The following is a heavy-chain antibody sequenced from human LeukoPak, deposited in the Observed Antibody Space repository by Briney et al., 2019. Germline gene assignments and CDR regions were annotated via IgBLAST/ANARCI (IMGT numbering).Heavy chain of an antibody. J-gene: IGHJ3*02. D-gene: IGHD3/OR15-3a*01. CDR3: ARMGFGLWDAFDI. Sequence: GGSLRLSCAASGFTFSSYTMHWVRQAPGKGLEYVSAISSNGGSTYYANSVKGRFTISRDNSKNTLYLQMNSLRAEDTAVYYCARMGFGLWDAFDIWGQGTMVTVSS. V-gene: IGHV3-64*01. CDR1: GFTFSSYT. CDR2: ISSNGGST.